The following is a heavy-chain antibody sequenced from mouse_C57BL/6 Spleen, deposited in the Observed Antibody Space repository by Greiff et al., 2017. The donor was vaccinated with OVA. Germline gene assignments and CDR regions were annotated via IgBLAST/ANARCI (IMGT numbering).Heavy chain of an antibody. D-gene: IGHD4-1*01. Sequence: VQLQQSGPGLVQPSQRLSITCTVSGFSLTSYGVHWVRQSPGKGLEWLGVIWRGGSTDYNAAFMSRLSITKDNSKSQVFFKMNSLQADDTAIYYCAKANWVYYYAMDYWGQGTSVTVSS. CDR2: IWRGGST. J-gene: IGHJ4*01. V-gene: IGHV2-5*01. CDR3: AKANWVYYYAMDY. CDR1: GFSLTSYG.